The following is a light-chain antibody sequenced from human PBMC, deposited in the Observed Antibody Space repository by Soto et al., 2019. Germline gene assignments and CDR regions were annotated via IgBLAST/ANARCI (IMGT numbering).Light chain of an antibody. CDR3: QQYGYSPPWT. CDR1: QSVSSD. CDR2: DAS. Sequence: EIVMTQSPATLSVSTGERATLSCRASQSVSSDLAWYHQKLGQAPRLLIYDASTRATGIPDRFSGSGSGTDFTLTISRLEPEDLAVYYCQQYGYSPPWTFGQGTKVDIK. V-gene: IGKV3-20*01. J-gene: IGKJ1*01.